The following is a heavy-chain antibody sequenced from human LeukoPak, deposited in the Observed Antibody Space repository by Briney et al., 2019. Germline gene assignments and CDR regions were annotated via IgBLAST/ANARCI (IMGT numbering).Heavy chain of an antibody. J-gene: IGHJ4*02. CDR2: VSPYNDNT. D-gene: IGHD3-22*01. CDR3: ARDEYYYDSSGYYSPYYFDY. V-gene: IGHV1-18*01. Sequence: ASVKVSCKASGYTFARHGITWVRQAPGQGLEWMEWVSPYNDNTNYAQKLQGRVTMTTDTSTSTAYMELRSLRSDDTAVYYCARDEYYYDSSGYYSPYYFDYWGQGTLVTVSS. CDR1: GYTFARHG.